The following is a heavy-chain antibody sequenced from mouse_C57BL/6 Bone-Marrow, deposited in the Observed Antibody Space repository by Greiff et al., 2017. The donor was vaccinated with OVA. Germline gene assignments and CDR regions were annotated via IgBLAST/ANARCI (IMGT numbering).Heavy chain of an antibody. CDR2: IDPSDSYT. D-gene: IGHD1-1*01. Sequence: QVQLQQPGAELVRPGTSVKLSCKASGYTFTSYWMHWVKQRPGQGLEWIGVIDPSDSYTNYNQKFKGKATLTVDTSSSTAYMQLSSLTSEDSAVYYCARFPLLITTVVATDAMDYWGQGTSVTVSS. CDR3: ARFPLLITTVVATDAMDY. V-gene: IGHV1-59*01. CDR1: GYTFTSYW. J-gene: IGHJ4*01.